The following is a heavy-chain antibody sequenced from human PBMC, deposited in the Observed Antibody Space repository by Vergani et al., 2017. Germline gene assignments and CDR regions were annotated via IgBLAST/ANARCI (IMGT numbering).Heavy chain of an antibody. D-gene: IGHD3-22*01. J-gene: IGHJ4*02. CDR2: ISSSSSTI. Sequence: EVQLVESGGGLVQPGGSLRLSCAASGFTFSSYSMNWVRQAPGKGLEWVSYISSSSSTIYYADSVKGRFTISSDNAKNSLYLQMNSLRDEDTAVYYCASFTYYYDSSGYSHFDYWGQGTLVTVSS. CDR1: GFTFSSYS. CDR3: ASFTYYYDSSGYSHFDY. V-gene: IGHV3-48*02.